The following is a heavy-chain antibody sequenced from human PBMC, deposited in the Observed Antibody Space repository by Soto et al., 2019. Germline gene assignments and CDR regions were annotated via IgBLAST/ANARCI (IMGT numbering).Heavy chain of an antibody. V-gene: IGHV3-23*01. CDR2: ISGSGGSS. D-gene: IGHD6-13*01. J-gene: IGHJ6*02. Sequence: EVQLLESWGALEHPGGSLRLSCAASGFAFSTYAMTWVRQAPGKGLEWVSVISGSGGSSYYAASVKGRFTISRDNSKNTLYLQMNGLRAEDTALYYCAKVTKRAAAGRYEYYKYGMDVWGQGTTVTVSS. CDR3: AKVTKRAAAGRYEYYKYGMDV. CDR1: GFAFSTYA.